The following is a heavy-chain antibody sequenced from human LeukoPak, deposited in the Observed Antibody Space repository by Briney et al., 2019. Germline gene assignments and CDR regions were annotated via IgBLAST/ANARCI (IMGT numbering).Heavy chain of an antibody. CDR1: GFTFTSSA. Sequence: ASVKVSCKASGFTFTSSAMQWVRQARGQRLEWIGWIVVGSGNTNYAQKFQERVTITRDMSARTVYMELSSLRSEDTAVYYCAATVDYCSGGSCNNHYYGMDVWGQGTTVTVAS. V-gene: IGHV1-58*02. CDR3: AATVDYCSGGSCNNHYYGMDV. J-gene: IGHJ6*02. D-gene: IGHD2-15*01. CDR2: IVVGSGNT.